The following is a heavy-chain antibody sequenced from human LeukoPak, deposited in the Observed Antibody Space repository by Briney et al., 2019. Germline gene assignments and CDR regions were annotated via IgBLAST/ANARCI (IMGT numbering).Heavy chain of an antibody. CDR1: GGSFSGYY. Sequence: SETLSLTCAVYGGSFSGYYWSWIRQPPGKGLEWIGEINHSGSTNYNPSLKSRVTRSVDTSKNQFSLKLSSVTAADTAVYYCARSGSGSLNWFDPWGQGTLVTVSS. V-gene: IGHV4-34*01. CDR3: ARSGSGSLNWFDP. D-gene: IGHD3-10*01. CDR2: INHSGST. J-gene: IGHJ5*02.